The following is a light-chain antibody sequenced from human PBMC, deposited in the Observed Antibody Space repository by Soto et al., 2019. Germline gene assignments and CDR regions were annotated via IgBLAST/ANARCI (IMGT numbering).Light chain of an antibody. J-gene: IGKJ4*01. CDR3: QQLKAYPLT. CDR1: QVIDNF. CDR2: AAF. Sequence: DIQLTQSPSFLSASVGDRITITCRASQVIDNFLAWYQQKPGKAPKVLIYAAFTLQRGVPPRFSGSGSGAEFTLTISSLQPEDLETYYCQQLKAYPLTFGGGTEVEI. V-gene: IGKV1-9*01.